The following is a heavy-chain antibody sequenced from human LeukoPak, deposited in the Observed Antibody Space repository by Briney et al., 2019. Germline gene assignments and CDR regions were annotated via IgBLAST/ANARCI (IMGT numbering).Heavy chain of an antibody. CDR1: GFTFTNDF. J-gene: IGHJ4*02. D-gene: IGHD3/OR15-3a*01. Sequence: GGSLRLSCAASGFTFTNDFMTWVRQAPGKGLEWVANMRVDGTDIHYVDSVKGRFTISSDNARNSLYLQMNTLRAEDTAVYYCARGRGWTYDSWGRGTLVTVSS. V-gene: IGHV3-7*04. CDR3: ARGRGWTYDS. CDR2: MRVDGTDI.